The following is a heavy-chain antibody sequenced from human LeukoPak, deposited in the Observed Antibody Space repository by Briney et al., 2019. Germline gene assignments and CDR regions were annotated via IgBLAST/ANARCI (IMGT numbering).Heavy chain of an antibody. D-gene: IGHD3-22*01. CDR1: GFTFSSYA. J-gene: IGHJ4*02. CDR3: GGPFYDSSVYSTPLNYFDY. Sequence: GGSLRLSCAASGFTFSSYAMSWVRQSPGKGLEWVSAISGSGGSTYYADSVKGRFTISRDNSKNTLYLQMNSLRADDTAEYYCGGPFYDSSVYSTPLNYFDYWGQGTLVTVSS. CDR2: ISGSGGST. V-gene: IGHV3-23*01.